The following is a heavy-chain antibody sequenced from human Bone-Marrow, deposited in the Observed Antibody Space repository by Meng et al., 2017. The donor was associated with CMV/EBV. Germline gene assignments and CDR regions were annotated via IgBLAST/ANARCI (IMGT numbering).Heavy chain of an antibody. CDR3: TPWWPTTICPYFDY. J-gene: IGHJ4*02. Sequence: GESLKISCAASGFTFSEAWMSWVRQAPGKGLEWVGRIKSKADGGTTDYGAPVKGSFTISRDDSKSTLFLQMNSLKPEGTAVYYCTPWWPTTICPYFDYWGQGALVTVSS. CDR2: IKSKADGGTT. CDR1: GFTFSEAW. V-gene: IGHV3-15*01. D-gene: IGHD2-15*01.